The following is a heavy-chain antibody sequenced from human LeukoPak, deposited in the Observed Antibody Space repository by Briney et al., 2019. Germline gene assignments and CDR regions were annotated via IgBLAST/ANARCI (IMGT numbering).Heavy chain of an antibody. J-gene: IGHJ4*02. CDR2: ISGYNGNA. V-gene: IGHV1-18*01. Sequence: ASVKVSCKASGYTFSNYGITWVRQAPGQGLEWMGWISGYNGNANYEQKFQGRVTMTTDTSTSTAYMELRSLRSDDTAVYYCARGEAKYYYGSGTADYWGQGTLVTVSS. CDR3: ARGEAKYYYGSGTADY. CDR1: GYTFSNYG. D-gene: IGHD3-10*01.